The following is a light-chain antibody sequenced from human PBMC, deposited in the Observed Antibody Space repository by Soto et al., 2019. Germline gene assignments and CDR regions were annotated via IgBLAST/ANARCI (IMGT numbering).Light chain of an antibody. CDR3: SSYSTTTGPHVL. V-gene: IGLV2-14*01. J-gene: IGLJ2*01. CDR2: EVT. CDR1: RSAIGRYNY. Sequence: QSALALPASVSGTPGQSITISCTGTRSAIGRYNYVSWYQQRAGKAPKLLIYEVTYRPSGVSARFSGSKSGSTASLTISGLQAEDEADYYCSSYSTTTGPHVLFGGGTKVTVL.